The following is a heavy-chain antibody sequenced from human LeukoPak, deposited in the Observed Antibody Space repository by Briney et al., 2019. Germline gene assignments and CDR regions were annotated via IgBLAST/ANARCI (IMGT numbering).Heavy chain of an antibody. D-gene: IGHD1-26*01. CDR3: ARGPWGELLSGYFDY. CDR2: ISSNGATT. CDR1: GFTFNRFY. V-gene: IGHV3-64*04. J-gene: IGHJ4*02. Sequence: PGGSLRLSCSASGFTFNRFYLHWVRQAPGKGLEFVSHISSNGATTYYADSVKGRFTISRDNSENTLYLQMNSLRAEDTAVYYCARGPWGELLSGYFDYWGQGTLVTVSS.